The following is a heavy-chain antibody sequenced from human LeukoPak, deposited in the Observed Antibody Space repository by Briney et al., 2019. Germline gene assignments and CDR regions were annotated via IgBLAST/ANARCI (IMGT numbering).Heavy chain of an antibody. V-gene: IGHV4-34*01. CDR2: INHSGST. CDR3: ARATWGFGGVIVAYYYYGMDV. Sequence: SETLSLTCAVYGGSFSGYYWSWIRQPPGKGLEWIGEINHSGSTNYNPSLKSRVTISVDTSKNQFSLKLSSVTAADTAVYYCARATWGFGGVIVAYYYYGMDVWGQGTTVTVSS. J-gene: IGHJ6*02. D-gene: IGHD3-16*02. CDR1: GGSFSGYY.